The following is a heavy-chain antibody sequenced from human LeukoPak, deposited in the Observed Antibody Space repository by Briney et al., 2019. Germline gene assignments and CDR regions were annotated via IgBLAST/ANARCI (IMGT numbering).Heavy chain of an antibody. CDR3: AKSNGYGLIDI. V-gene: IGHV4-59*12. D-gene: IGHD3-22*01. CDR1: GDPISTYY. Sequence: SETLSLTCTVSGDPISTYYWNWIRQPPGKGLEWIGYIYYSGSTNYKASLKSRVTISVDTSRNQFSLKLNSVTAADTAVYYCAKSNGYGLIDIWGQGTMVTVSS. J-gene: IGHJ3*02. CDR2: IYYSGST.